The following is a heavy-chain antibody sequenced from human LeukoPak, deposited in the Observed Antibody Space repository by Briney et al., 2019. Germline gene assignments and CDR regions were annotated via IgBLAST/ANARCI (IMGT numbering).Heavy chain of an antibody. CDR3: ARDNSLRVGATVSRFDP. Sequence: ASVTVSFKASGYTFTIYGISWVRQAPGQGLEWMGWISAYNGNTNYAQKLQGRVTITTDTSTSTAYMELRSLRSHDTAMYYCARDNSLRVGATVSRFDPWGQGTLVTVSS. CDR1: GYTFTIYG. V-gene: IGHV1-18*01. D-gene: IGHD1-26*01. CDR2: ISAYNGNT. J-gene: IGHJ5*02.